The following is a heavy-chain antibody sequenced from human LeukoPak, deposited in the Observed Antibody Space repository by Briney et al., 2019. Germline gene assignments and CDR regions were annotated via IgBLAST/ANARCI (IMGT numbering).Heavy chain of an antibody. CDR2: INPNGGGT. V-gene: IGHV1-2*06. CDR1: GYTFTGYY. Sequence: GASVKVSCKASGYTFTGYYIHWVRQAPGQGLEWMGRINPNGGGTNYAQKFQGRVTMTRDTSINTAYMELSRVTSDDTAVYYCARLVVIAARPYLIDYWGQGTLVTVSS. CDR3: ARLVVIAARPYLIDY. D-gene: IGHD6-6*01. J-gene: IGHJ4*02.